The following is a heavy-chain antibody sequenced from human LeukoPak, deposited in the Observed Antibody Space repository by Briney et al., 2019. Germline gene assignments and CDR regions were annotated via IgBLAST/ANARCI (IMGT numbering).Heavy chain of an antibody. CDR3: VRERFGAIVEN. J-gene: IGHJ4*02. CDR2: VYGGGNT. V-gene: IGHV3-53*01. D-gene: IGHD5-24*01. CDR1: GFTVANDR. Sequence: PGGSLRLSCAASGFTVANDRMSWVRQAPGKGLEWVSTVYGGGNTAYADSVKGRFTISRDTSKNTLLLQMNSLRAEDTALYFCVRERFGAIVENWGQGILVTVSS.